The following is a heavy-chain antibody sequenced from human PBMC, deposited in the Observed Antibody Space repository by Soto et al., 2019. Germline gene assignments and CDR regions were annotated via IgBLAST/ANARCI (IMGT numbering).Heavy chain of an antibody. V-gene: IGHV4-61*01. CDR3: ARASYYDSIYFDY. D-gene: IGHD3-22*01. J-gene: IGHJ4*02. Sequence: PSETLSLTCTVSGGSISNSSYYWSWIRQPPGKGLEWIGYIYYSGSTNYNPSLKSRVTISVDTSKNQFSLKLSSVTAADTAVYYCARASYYDSIYFDYWGQGTLVTVSS. CDR2: IYYSGST. CDR1: GGSISNSSYY.